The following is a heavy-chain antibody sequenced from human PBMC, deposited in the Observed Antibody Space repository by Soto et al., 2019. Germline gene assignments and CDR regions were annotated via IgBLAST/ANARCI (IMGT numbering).Heavy chain of an antibody. V-gene: IGHV2-5*02. CDR1: GFSFTTRGVD. Sequence: GPTLVNPTQTLTLTCTFSGFSFTTRGVDVGWIRQPPGKALEWLASISWDGDKRYSPSLKSRLTITKDTSKKQVVLTMTNMDPVDTATYYCARTGAYWGQGILVTAPQ. CDR2: ISWDGDK. CDR3: ARTGAY. D-gene: IGHD1-26*01. J-gene: IGHJ4*02.